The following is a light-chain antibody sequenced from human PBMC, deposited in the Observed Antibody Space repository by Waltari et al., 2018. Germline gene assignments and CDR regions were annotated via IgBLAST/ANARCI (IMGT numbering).Light chain of an antibody. CDR3: QSYDNRLSEWV. CDR2: ENS. J-gene: IGLJ3*02. V-gene: IGLV1-40*01. CDR1: GSHIASVYH. Sequence: QSVLTPPPSVSGAPGQPVTISCTGRGSHIASVYHVHVYKQLPGTAPKLLIYENSNRPSGVPDRVSGSKSGASASLAITGLQAEDEADYFCQSYDNRLSEWVFGGGTKLTVL.